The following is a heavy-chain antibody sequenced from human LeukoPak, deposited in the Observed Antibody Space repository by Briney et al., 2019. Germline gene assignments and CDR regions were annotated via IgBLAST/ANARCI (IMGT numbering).Heavy chain of an antibody. CDR1: GFTFDDYA. CDR2: ISWNSGSI. D-gene: IGHD5-12*01. J-gene: IGHJ4*02. CDR3: AKDVSGYGFAFDY. V-gene: IGHV3-9*01. Sequence: PGRSLRLSCAASGFTFDDYAMHWVRQAPGKGLEWVSGISWNSGSIGYADSVKGRFTISRDNAKNSLYLQMNSLRAEDTALYYCAKDVSGYGFAFDYWGQGTLVTVSS.